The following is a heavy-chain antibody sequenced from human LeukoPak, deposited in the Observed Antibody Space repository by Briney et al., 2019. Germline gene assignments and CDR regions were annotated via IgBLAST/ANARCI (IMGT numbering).Heavy chain of an antibody. J-gene: IGHJ4*02. CDR3: AKAPYYDFWSGWDYFDY. V-gene: IGHV3-9*01. D-gene: IGHD3-3*01. CDR2: ISWNSGSI. Sequence: GGSLRLSCAASGFTFSSYSMNWVRQAPGKGLEWVSGISWNSGSIGYADSVKGRFTISRDNAKNSLYLQMNSLRAEDTALYYCAKAPYYDFWSGWDYFDYWGKGTLVTVSS. CDR1: GFTFSSYS.